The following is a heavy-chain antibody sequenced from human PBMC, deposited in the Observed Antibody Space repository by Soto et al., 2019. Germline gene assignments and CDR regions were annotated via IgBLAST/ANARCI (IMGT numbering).Heavy chain of an antibody. CDR2: MSYDGSNK. V-gene: IGHV3-30-3*01. CDR3: ARGYCSGGSCLDY. D-gene: IGHD2-15*01. Sequence: QVQLVESAGGVVQPGRSLRLSCAASGFTFSSYAMHWVRQAPGKGLEWVAVMSYDGSNKYYADSVKGRFTISRDNSKNTLYLQMNSLRAEDTAVYYCARGYCSGGSCLDYWGQGTLVTVSS. J-gene: IGHJ4*02. CDR1: GFTFSSYA.